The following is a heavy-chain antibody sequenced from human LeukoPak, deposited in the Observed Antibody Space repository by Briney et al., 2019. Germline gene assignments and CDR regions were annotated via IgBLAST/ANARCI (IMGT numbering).Heavy chain of an antibody. V-gene: IGHV4-59*01. J-gene: IGHJ5*02. CDR2: IYYSGST. Sequence: SETLSLTCTVSGGSISSYYWSWIRQPPGKGLEWIGYIYYSGSTNYNPSLKSRVTISVDTSKNQFSLKLSSVTAADTAVYYCARASGYSGSRRWFDPWGQGTLVTVSS. CDR1: GGSISSYY. D-gene: IGHD5-12*01. CDR3: ARASGYSGSRRWFDP.